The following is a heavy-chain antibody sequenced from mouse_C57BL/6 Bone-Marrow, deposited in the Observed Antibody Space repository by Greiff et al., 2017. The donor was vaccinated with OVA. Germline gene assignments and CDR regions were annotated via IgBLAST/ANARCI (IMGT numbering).Heavy chain of an antibody. J-gene: IGHJ3*01. CDR3: ARDPPYGYDEVPFAY. V-gene: IGHV1-69*01. CDR2: IDPSDSYT. Sequence: QVQLQQPGAELVMPGASVKLSCKASGYTFTSYWMHWVKQRPGQGLEWIGEIDPSDSYTNYNQKFKGKSTLTVDKSSSTAYMQLSSLTSEDSAVYYCARDPPYGYDEVPFAYWGQGTLVTVSA. D-gene: IGHD2-2*01. CDR1: GYTFTSYW.